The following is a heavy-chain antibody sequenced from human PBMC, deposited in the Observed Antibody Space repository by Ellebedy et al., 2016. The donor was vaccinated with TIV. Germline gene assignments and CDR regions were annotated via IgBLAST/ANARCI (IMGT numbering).Heavy chain of an antibody. CDR1: GFTFSSYS. J-gene: IGHJ6*02. Sequence: GESLKISCAASGFTFSSYSMNWVRQAPGKGLEWVSAISGSGGSTYYADSVKGRFTISRDNSKNTLYLQMNSLRAEDTAVYYCARDRQREMATIPPVLYYYYGMDVWGQGTTVTVSS. D-gene: IGHD5-24*01. V-gene: IGHV3-23*01. CDR2: ISGSGGST. CDR3: ARDRQREMATIPPVLYYYYGMDV.